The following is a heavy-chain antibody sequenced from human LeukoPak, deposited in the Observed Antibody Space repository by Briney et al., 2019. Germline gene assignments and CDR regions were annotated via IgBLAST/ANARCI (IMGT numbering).Heavy chain of an antibody. CDR3: ARLNWNDGY. CDR2: ISPSGMTI. J-gene: IGHJ4*02. Sequence: PGGSLRLSCAASGFTFSGYGMYWVRQAPGKGLEWISYISPSGMTIYYADSVKGRFTISRDNAKNSLYLQMNSLRAEDTAVYYCARLNWNDGYWGQGTLVTVSS. V-gene: IGHV3-48*04. CDR1: GFTFSGYG. D-gene: IGHD1-1*01.